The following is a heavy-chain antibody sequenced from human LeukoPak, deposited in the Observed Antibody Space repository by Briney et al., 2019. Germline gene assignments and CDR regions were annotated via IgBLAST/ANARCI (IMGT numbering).Heavy chain of an antibody. CDR2: IGGSGGGT. V-gene: IGHV3-23*01. Sequence: GGSLRLSCAASGFTFNNYAMTWVRQAPGKGLEWVSVIGGSGGGTYYADSVRGRFTVSRDNANNSLYLQMNSLRAEDTAFYYCARNPITMVRGVIITYYYYYMDVWGKGTTVTVSS. CDR3: ARNPITMVRGVIITYYYYYMDV. CDR1: GFTFNNYA. D-gene: IGHD3-10*01. J-gene: IGHJ6*03.